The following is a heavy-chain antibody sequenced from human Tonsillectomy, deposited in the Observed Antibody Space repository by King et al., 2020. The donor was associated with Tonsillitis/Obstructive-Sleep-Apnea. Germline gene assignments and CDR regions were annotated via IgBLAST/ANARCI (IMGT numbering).Heavy chain of an antibody. D-gene: IGHD2-15*01. J-gene: IGHJ6*03. CDR1: GGSISSFY. CDR3: ARGDCSGGSCFLLPPKYYYMDV. CDR2: IYYTGST. Sequence: QLQESGPGLVKPSETLSLTCTVSGGSISSFYWNWIRQPPGKGLEWIGYIYYTGSTNYNPSLKSRVTISVDTSQNQFSLKLSSVTAADTAVYYCARGDCSGGSCFLLPPKYYYMDVWGKGTTVTVSS. V-gene: IGHV4-59*01.